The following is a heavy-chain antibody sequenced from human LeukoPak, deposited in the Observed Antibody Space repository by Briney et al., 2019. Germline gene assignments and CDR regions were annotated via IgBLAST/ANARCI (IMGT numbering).Heavy chain of an antibody. CDR2: ITSSGTYI. J-gene: IGHJ6*02. D-gene: IGHD3-10*01. CDR1: GFTFSTYS. Sequence: GGSLRLSCAASGFTFSTYSMNWVRQAPGKGLEWVSSITSSGTYIYFADSLRGRFTISRDNAKNSLYLQMNSLRVEDTAVYYCARGPGSVWDYGMDVWGQGTTVTVSS. CDR3: ARGPGSVWDYGMDV. V-gene: IGHV3-21*01.